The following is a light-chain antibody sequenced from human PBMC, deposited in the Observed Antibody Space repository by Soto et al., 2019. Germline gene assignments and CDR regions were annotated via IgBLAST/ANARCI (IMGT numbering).Light chain of an antibody. CDR2: EVS. V-gene: IGLV2-8*01. CDR3: SSYAGSNIYDV. Sequence: QSALTQPPSVSGSPGQSVTISCTGTSSDVGGYNYVSWYQQHPGKAPKLMIYEVSKRPSGVPNRFSGSKSGNTASLTISGLQAEDEADYYCSSYAGSNIYDVFGTGTKLTVL. CDR1: SSDVGGYNY. J-gene: IGLJ2*01.